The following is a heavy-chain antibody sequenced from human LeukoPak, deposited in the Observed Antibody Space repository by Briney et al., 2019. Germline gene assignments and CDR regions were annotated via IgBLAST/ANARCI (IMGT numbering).Heavy chain of an antibody. Sequence: ASVKVSCKASGYTFTNYGISWVRQAPGQGLEWMGWISAYNGNTNYARKLQGRVTMTTDTSTSTAYMELRSLRSDDTAVYYCARAFGIAVTGTGDYWGQGTLVTVSS. CDR3: ARAFGIAVTGTGDY. CDR2: ISAYNGNT. CDR1: GYTFTNYG. V-gene: IGHV1-18*01. D-gene: IGHD6-19*01. J-gene: IGHJ4*02.